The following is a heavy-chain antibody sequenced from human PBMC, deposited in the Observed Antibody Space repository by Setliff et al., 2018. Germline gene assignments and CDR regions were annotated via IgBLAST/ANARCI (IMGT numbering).Heavy chain of an antibody. J-gene: IGHJ4*02. CDR3: ARHLGPWDPVDY. CDR2: VFYGGNT. D-gene: IGHD1-26*01. Sequence: SDTLSLTCEVSGASTTTYYWSWIRQPPGKGLEWIGYVFYGGNTKFNPPLKSRASISVDTTKNQFPLRLISVTAAGTAIYYCARHLGPWDPVDYWGPGTLVTVS. V-gene: IGHV4-59*08. CDR1: GASTTTYY.